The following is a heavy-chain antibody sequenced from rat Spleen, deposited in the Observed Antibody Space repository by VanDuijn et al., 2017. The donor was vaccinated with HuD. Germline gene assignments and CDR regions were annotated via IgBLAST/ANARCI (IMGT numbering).Heavy chain of an antibody. CDR3: ARGYLHY. J-gene: IGHJ2*01. Sequence: EVQLVESGGGLVQPGRSLKLSCAASGFTFSDYYMAWVRQAPTKGLEWVATISYDGSSTYYRDSVKGRFTISRDNAKSILSLQMDSLRSEDTATYYCARGYLHYWGQGVMVTVSS. V-gene: IGHV5-29*01. CDR1: GFTFSDYY. CDR2: ISYDGSST. D-gene: IGHD2-1*01.